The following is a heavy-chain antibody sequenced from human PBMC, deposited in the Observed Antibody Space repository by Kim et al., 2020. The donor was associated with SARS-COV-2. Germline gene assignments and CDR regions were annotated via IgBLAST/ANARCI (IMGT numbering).Heavy chain of an antibody. J-gene: IGHJ3*02. CDR1: GFTVSSNY. Sequence: GGSLRLSCAASGFTVSSNYMSWVRQAPGKGLEWVSVIYSGGSTYYADSVKGRFTISRDNSKNTLYLQMNSLRAEDTAVYYCARDYYDSSGYYYVGAFDIWGQGTMVTVSS. CDR2: IYSGGST. D-gene: IGHD3-22*01. CDR3: ARDYYDSSGYYYVGAFDI. V-gene: IGHV3-53*01.